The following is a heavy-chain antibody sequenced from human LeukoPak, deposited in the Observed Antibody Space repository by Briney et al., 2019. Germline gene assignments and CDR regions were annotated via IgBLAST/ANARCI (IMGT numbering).Heavy chain of an antibody. CDR1: GFTFSSYV. Sequence: GGSLRLSCAASGFTFSSYVMSWVPHAPGKGQEWVANIKQDGSEKYYVDSVKGRFTISRNNAKNSLYLHMNSLRAEDTAVYYCARDWTYDFWKSDYWGQGTLVTVSS. J-gene: IGHJ4*02. CDR3: ARDWTYDFWKSDY. CDR2: IKQDGSEK. V-gene: IGHV3-7*01. D-gene: IGHD3-3*01.